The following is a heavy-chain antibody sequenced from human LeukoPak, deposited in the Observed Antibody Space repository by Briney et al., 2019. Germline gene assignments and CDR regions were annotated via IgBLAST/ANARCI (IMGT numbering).Heavy chain of an antibody. CDR2: IKTDGSDR. V-gene: IGHV3-74*01. CDR1: GFMFSDYW. Sequence: GGSLRLSCVVSGFMFSDYWMHWVRKAPGKGLVWVSGIKTDGSDRRYADFVTGRFTISRDNAKNTLFLQMNSPRAEDTAVYYCIRDFLTVTTNDYWGQGTLVTVSS. D-gene: IGHD4-11*01. CDR3: IRDFLTVTTNDY. J-gene: IGHJ4*02.